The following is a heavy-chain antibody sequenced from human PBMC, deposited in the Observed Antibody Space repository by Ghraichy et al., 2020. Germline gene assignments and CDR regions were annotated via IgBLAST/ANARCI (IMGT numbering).Heavy chain of an antibody. V-gene: IGHV4-59*11. D-gene: IGHD2-2*01. Sequence: ESLNISCTVSGGSISNHYWNWIRQPPGKRPEWIGYIYHTGRTNHNPSLKSRVTISIDTSKSQFSLRLSSVTAADTAMYYCARGLGYCSGTSCYYHYGLDVWGQGTTVTVSS. CDR1: GGSISNHY. CDR3: ARGLGYCSGTSCYYHYGLDV. CDR2: IYHTGRT. J-gene: IGHJ6*02.